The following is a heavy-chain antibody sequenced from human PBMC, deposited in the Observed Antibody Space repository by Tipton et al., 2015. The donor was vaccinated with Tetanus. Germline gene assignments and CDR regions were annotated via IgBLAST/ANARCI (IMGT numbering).Heavy chain of an antibody. V-gene: IGHV3-7*01. CDR3: ARCSGGACYRGNHYYYGMDV. J-gene: IGHJ6*02. CDR2: IAQDGSKE. Sequence: SLRLSCAASGFTFSTHWMSWVRQAPGKGLEWVASIAQDGSKEYYVDSVKGRFTISRDNAKNSLYLQMNSLRAEDTAVYYCARCSGGACYRGNHYYYGMDVWGQGTTVTVSS. CDR1: GFTFSTHW. D-gene: IGHD2-15*01.